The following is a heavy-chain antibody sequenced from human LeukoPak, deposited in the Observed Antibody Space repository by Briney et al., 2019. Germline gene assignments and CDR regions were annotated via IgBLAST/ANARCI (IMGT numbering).Heavy chain of an antibody. D-gene: IGHD3-10*01. CDR1: GGTFSSYA. CDR3: ARVLSGRGSLYYYYYYVDV. V-gene: IGHV1-69*13. Sequence: ASVKVSCKASGGTFSSYAISWVRQAPGQGLEWMGGIIPIFDAANYAQKFQGRVTITADESTSTAYMELSSLRSEDTAVYYCARVLSGRGSLYYYYYYVDVWGKGTTVTISS. CDR2: IIPIFDAA. J-gene: IGHJ6*03.